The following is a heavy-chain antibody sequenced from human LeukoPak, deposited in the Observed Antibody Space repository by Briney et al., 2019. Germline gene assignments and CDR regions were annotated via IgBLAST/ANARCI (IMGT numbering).Heavy chain of an antibody. J-gene: IGHJ1*01. CDR3: ARDRYGSGSYYKPSFQD. Sequence: SVKVSCKACGYTLTSYCISWVRQAPGQGLEGMGWISAYNGNTNYAQKLQDRVTMTTDTSTSTAYMELRSLRSDDTAVYFCARDRYGSGSYYKPSFQDCGQGTLVTVSS. CDR1: GYTLTSYC. CDR2: ISAYNGNT. D-gene: IGHD3-10*01. V-gene: IGHV1-18*01.